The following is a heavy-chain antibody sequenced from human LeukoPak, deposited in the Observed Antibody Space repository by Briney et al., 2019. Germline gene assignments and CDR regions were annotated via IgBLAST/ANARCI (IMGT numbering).Heavy chain of an antibody. CDR2: IYYSGST. J-gene: IGHJ4*02. CDR1: GGSISSSSYH. CDR3: ARQRIITMIVVVIPFFDY. Sequence: SETLSLTCTVSGGSISSSSYHWGWIRQPPGKGLEWIGSIYYSGSTYYNPSLKSRVTISVDTSKNQFSLKLSSVTAADTAVYYCARQRIITMIVVVIPFFDYWGQGTLVTVSS. D-gene: IGHD3-22*01. V-gene: IGHV4-39*01.